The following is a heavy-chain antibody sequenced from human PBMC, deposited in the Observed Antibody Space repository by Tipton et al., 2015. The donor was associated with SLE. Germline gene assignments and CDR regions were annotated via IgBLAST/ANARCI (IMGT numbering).Heavy chain of an antibody. CDR3: ARRGGFSSTFLDY. V-gene: IGHV3-7*01. CDR2: IKQDGSEK. D-gene: IGHD6-13*01. Sequence: SLRLSCAASGFTFRSYWMSWVRQAPGKGLEWVANIKQDGSEKYYVDSVKGRFTISRDYAKNSLYLQMNSLRAEDTAVYYCARRGGFSSTFLDYWGQGTLVTVSS. CDR1: GFTFRSYW. J-gene: IGHJ4*02.